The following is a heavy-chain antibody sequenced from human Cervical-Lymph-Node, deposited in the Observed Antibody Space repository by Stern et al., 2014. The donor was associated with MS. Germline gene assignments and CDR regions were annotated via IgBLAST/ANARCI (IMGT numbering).Heavy chain of an antibody. D-gene: IGHD5-18*01. Sequence: QLQLQESGPGLVKPSETLSLTCTVSGGSISSSSYYWGWIRQPPGKGLEWIGSIYYSGSTYYNPSLTSRVTISVDTSKNQSSLQRSSVTAADTAVYYCAGTRGYSYGRLDYWGQGTLVTVSS. CDR2: IYYSGST. V-gene: IGHV4-39*01. CDR3: AGTRGYSYGRLDY. CDR1: GGSISSSSYY. J-gene: IGHJ4*02.